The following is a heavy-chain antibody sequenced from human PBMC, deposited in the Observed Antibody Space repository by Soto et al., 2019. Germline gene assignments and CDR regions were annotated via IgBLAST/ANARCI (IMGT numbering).Heavy chain of an antibody. D-gene: IGHD1-26*01. CDR2: IYHSGRT. Sequence: PSETLSLTCAVSGGSISSSNWWSWVRQPPGKGLEWIGEIYHSGRTNYNPSLKSRVTISVDKSKNQFSLKLSSVTAADTAVYYCAREIVGAQFDYYGMDVWGQGTTVTVSS. J-gene: IGHJ6*02. V-gene: IGHV4-4*02. CDR1: GGSISSSNW. CDR3: AREIVGAQFDYYGMDV.